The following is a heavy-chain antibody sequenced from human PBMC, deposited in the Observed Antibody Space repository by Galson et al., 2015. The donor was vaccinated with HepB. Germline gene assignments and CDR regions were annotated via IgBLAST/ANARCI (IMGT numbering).Heavy chain of an antibody. CDR2: ISGSGGST. CDR3: AKDWEDHTVTTGGFDC. Sequence: SLRLSCAASRFTFSVYAMSWVRQAPGKGLEWVSAISGSGGSTFYTDSVKGRFTISRDNSKKTLFLQLNSLRAEDTAVYYCAKDWEDHTVTTGGFDCWGQGTLVTVSS. D-gene: IGHD4-17*01. CDR1: RFTFSVYA. V-gene: IGHV3-23*01. J-gene: IGHJ4*02.